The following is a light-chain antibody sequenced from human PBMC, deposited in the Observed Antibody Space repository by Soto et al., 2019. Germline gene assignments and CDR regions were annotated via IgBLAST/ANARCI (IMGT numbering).Light chain of an antibody. CDR1: RDITNY. Sequence: DTQMTQSPSAMSASVGDRVTITCRASRDITNYVAWFQQKPGQVPNGLIYAASSLHRGVPSRFSGSGSGTEFTLTISSLQPEDFATYYCLQHNTYPHTFGQGTKLEIK. V-gene: IGKV1-17*03. CDR3: LQHNTYPHT. CDR2: AAS. J-gene: IGKJ2*01.